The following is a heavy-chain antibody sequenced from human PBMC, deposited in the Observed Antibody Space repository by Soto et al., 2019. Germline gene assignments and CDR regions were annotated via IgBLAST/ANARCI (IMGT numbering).Heavy chain of an antibody. V-gene: IGHV1-69*01. CDR3: ASRKDYGGNSGFDP. D-gene: IGHD4-17*01. J-gene: IGHJ5*02. Sequence: QVQLVQSGAEVKKPGSSVKVSGKASGGTLSSYAISWVRQAPGQGLEWMGGIIPIFGTANYAQKFQGRVTITADESTSTAYMELSSLRSEDTAVYYCASRKDYGGNSGFDPWGQGTLVTVSS. CDR2: IIPIFGTA. CDR1: GGTLSSYA.